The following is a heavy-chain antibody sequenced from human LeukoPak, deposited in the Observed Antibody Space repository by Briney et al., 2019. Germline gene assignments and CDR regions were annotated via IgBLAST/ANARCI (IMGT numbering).Heavy chain of an antibody. CDR2: ISSSGITI. J-gene: IGHJ6*02. CDR3: ARGGFWSGYYNYYGMDV. Sequence: GGSLRLSCAASGFTFNNYEMNCVRQAPGKGLECVSYISSSGITIYYADSVKGRFTITRDNAKNSLYLQMTSLRAEDTAVYFCARGGFWSGYYNYYGMDVWGQGTTVTVS. D-gene: IGHD3-3*01. CDR1: GFTFNNYE. V-gene: IGHV3-48*03.